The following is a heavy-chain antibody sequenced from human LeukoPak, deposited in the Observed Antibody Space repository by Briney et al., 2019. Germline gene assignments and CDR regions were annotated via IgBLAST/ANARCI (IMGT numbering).Heavy chain of an antibody. D-gene: IGHD3-10*01. Sequence: PGRSLRLSCAASEFTFNSYGMHWVRQAPGKGLEWVAVISNDGNNKYYADSVKGRFTISRDNSKNTLFLQMNSLRAEDTAVYYCAKPYYYGSGGNYFDYWGQGTLVTVSS. V-gene: IGHV3-30*18. J-gene: IGHJ4*02. CDR3: AKPYYYGSGGNYFDY. CDR1: EFTFNSYG. CDR2: ISNDGNNK.